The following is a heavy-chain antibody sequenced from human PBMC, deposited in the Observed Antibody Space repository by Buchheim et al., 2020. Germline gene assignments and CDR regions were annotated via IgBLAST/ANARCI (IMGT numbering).Heavy chain of an antibody. D-gene: IGHD3-10*01. J-gene: IGHJ4*02. V-gene: IGHV4-30-4*01. CDR1: GASISYGDYY. Sequence: QVQLQESGPGLVKPSQTLSLACTVSGASISYGDYYWSWIRQPPGKGLEWIGYISYSGNTYYNPSLKSRVTISVDTSKNQFSLRLSSVTAADTAVYYCGRYRGSGSRFDYWGQGTL. CDR2: ISYSGNT. CDR3: GRYRGSGSRFDY.